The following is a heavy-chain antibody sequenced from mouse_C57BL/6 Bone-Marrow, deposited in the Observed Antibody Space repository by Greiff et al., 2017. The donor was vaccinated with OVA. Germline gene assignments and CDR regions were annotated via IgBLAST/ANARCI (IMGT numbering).Heavy chain of an antibody. V-gene: IGHV5-6*01. CDR2: ISRGGSYT. Sequence: EVHLVEPGGDLVKPGGSLKLSCAASGFTFSSYGMSWVRQTPDKRLEWVATISRGGSYTYYPDSVKGRFTISRDNAKNTLYLQMSSLKSEDTAMYYCARHPRTGAMDYWGQGTSVTVSS. J-gene: IGHJ4*01. CDR1: GFTFSSYG. CDR3: ARHPRTGAMDY.